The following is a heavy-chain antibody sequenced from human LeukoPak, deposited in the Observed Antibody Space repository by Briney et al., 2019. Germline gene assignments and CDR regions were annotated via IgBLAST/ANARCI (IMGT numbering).Heavy chain of an antibody. D-gene: IGHD6-6*01. CDR2: MNPNSGNT. CDR1: GYTFTSYD. Sequence: ASVKVSCKASGYTFTSYDINWVRQATGQGLEWMGWMNPNSGNTGYAQKFQGRVTITRNTSISTAYMELSSLRSEDTAVYYCARGGGIAARSYWYFDLWGRGTLVTVSS. J-gene: IGHJ2*01. CDR3: ARGGGIAARSYWYFDL. V-gene: IGHV1-8*03.